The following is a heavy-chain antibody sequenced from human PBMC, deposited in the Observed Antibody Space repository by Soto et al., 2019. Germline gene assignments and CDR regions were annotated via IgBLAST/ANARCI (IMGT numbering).Heavy chain of an antibody. CDR2: IRSKTAGGTP. D-gene: IGHD1-26*01. Sequence: ELQLVESGGGLVKPGGSLRLSCVASGFSFFNAWMSWVRQAPGKGLEWVARIRSKTAGGTPEYAAPGQGRFTISRDDSENTLYLQMNSLETEDTAVYYCATEWGGGTAFNAFDIWGQGTVVTVSS. J-gene: IGHJ3*02. CDR1: GFSFFNAW. CDR3: ATEWGGGTAFNAFDI. V-gene: IGHV3-15*01.